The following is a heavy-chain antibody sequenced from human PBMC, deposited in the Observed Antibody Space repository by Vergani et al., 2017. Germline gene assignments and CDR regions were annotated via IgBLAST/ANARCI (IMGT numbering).Heavy chain of an antibody. CDR1: GGTFSSYA. Sequence: QVQLVQSGAEVKKPGSSVKVSCKASGGTFSSYAISWVRQAPGQGLEWMGRMIPIFGTANYAQKFQGRVTITADESTSTAYMGLSSLRSEDTAVYYCARGRWDGTHFDYWGQGTLVTVSS. V-gene: IGHV1-69*18. J-gene: IGHJ4*02. CDR2: MIPIFGTA. CDR3: ARGRWDGTHFDY. D-gene: IGHD5-24*01.